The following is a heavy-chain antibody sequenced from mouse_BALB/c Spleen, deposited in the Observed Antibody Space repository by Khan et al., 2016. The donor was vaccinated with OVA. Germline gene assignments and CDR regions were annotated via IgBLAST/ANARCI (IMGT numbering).Heavy chain of an antibody. V-gene: IGHV2-6-1*01. CDR3: ARQPYFHYYIMDY. CDR2: IWSDGST. Sequence: QVQLQQSGPGLVAPSQSLSITYTISGFSFTNYGIHWVRQPPGKGLEWLVVIWSDGSTSYNSALKSRLSISRDNSKSQVFLRMNSLQTDDTAMYYCARQPYFHYYIMDYWGQGTSVIVSS. J-gene: IGHJ4*01. CDR1: GFSFTNYG. D-gene: IGHD2-10*01.